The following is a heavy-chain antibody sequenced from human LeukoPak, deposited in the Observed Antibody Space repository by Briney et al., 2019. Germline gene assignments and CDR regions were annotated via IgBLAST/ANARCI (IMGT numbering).Heavy chain of an antibody. CDR2: MNPNSGNT. D-gene: IGHD3-10*01. V-gene: IGHV1-8*01. J-gene: IGHJ5*02. CDR3: ARGDRYYYGSGSPNWFDP. Sequence: GASVKVSCKASGYTFTSYDINWVRQATGQGLEWMGWMNPNSGNTGYAQKFQGRVTMTRNTSISTAFMELSSLRSEDTAVCYCARGDRYYYGSGSPNWFDPWGQGTLVTVSS. CDR1: GYTFTSYD.